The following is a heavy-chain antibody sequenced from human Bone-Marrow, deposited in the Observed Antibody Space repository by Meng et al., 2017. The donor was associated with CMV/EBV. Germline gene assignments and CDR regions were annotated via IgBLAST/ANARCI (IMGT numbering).Heavy chain of an antibody. J-gene: IGHJ5*02. CDR1: GGSFSGYY. CDR2: INHSGST. Sequence: GSLTLSCAVYGGSFSGYYWSWIRQPPGKGLEWIGEINHSGSTNYNPSLKSRVTISVDTSKNQFSLKLSSVTAADTAVYYCARAPDKSSSWYVWFDPWGQGTLVTVSS. D-gene: IGHD6-13*01. V-gene: IGHV4-34*01. CDR3: ARAPDKSSSWYVWFDP.